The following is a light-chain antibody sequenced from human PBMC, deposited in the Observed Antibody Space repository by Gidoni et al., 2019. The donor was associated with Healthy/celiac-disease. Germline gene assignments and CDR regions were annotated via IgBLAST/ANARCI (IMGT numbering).Light chain of an antibody. J-gene: IGLJ2*01. CDR2: EGS. Sequence: QSALTQPASASGSPGQPITISCTGTSSDVGSYNLVSWYQQHPGKAPKLMIYEGSKRPSGVSNRFSGSKSGNTASLTISGLQAEDEADYYCCSYAGSSTFVFGGGTKLTVL. V-gene: IGLV2-23*03. CDR3: CSYAGSSTFV. CDR1: SSDVGSYNL.